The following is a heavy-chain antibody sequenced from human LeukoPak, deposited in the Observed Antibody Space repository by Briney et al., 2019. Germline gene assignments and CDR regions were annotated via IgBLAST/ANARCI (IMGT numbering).Heavy chain of an antibody. CDR2: IRSKAYGGTT. Sequence: GGSLRLSCAASGFTFDTSTMSWSRQAPGKGLEWVGFIRSKAYGGTTEYAASVKGRFTISRDDSKSIAYLQMNSLKTEDTAVYYCTRFYCSGGSCYWVYFDYWGQGTLVTVSS. V-gene: IGHV3-49*03. CDR1: GFTFDTST. J-gene: IGHJ4*02. CDR3: TRFYCSGGSCYWVYFDY. D-gene: IGHD2-15*01.